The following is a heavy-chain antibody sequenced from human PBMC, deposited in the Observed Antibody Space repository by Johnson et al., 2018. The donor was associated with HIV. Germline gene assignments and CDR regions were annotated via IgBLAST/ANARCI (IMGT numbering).Heavy chain of an antibody. V-gene: IGHV3-23*04. CDR2: ISGSGGST. CDR1: GFTFSSYG. D-gene: IGHD4-23*01. J-gene: IGHJ3*01. Sequence: EMQLVESGGGVVQPGRSLRLSCAASGFTFSSYGMHWVRQAPGKGLEWVSAISGSGGSTYYADSVKGRFTISRDNSKNTLYLQMNKLRPESTALYYCSRVSDDYGGNPAAWGAFDVWGQGTMVTVSP. CDR3: SRVSDDYGGNPAAWGAFDV.